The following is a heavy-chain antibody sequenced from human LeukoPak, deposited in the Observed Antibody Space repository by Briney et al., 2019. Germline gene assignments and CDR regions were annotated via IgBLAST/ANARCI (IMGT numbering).Heavy chain of an antibody. D-gene: IGHD3-22*01. CDR2: INTNTGNP. V-gene: IGHV7-4-1*02. CDR1: GYTFTSYA. Sequence: ASVKVSCKASGYTFTSYAMNWVRQAPGQGLEWMGWINTNTGNPTYAQGFTGRFVFSLDTSVSTAYLQMSSLEAEDTAVYYCARVLDSSGYWSYYYGMDVWRQGTTVTVSS. CDR3: ARVLDSSGYWSYYYGMDV. J-gene: IGHJ6*02.